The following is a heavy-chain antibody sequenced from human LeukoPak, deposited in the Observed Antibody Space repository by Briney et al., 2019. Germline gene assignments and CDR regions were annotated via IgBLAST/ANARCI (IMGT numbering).Heavy chain of an antibody. Sequence: GGSLRLSCAASGFTFSNNAMSWVRKAPGKGPEWVSVISGSGGTTYYADSVKGRFTISRDNSKNTVYLQMNSLRAEDTAVYYYAQRPQRSVAGTNSHIDHWGQGTLVTVSS. CDR3: AQRPQRSVAGTNSHIDH. V-gene: IGHV3-23*01. D-gene: IGHD1-7*01. J-gene: IGHJ4*02. CDR2: ISGSGGTT. CDR1: GFTFSNNA.